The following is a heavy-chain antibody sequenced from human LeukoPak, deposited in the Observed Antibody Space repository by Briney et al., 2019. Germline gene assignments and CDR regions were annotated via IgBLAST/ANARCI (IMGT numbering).Heavy chain of an antibody. J-gene: IGHJ5*02. CDR2: INHSGST. Sequence: PSETLSLTCTVSGDSISSYYWSWIRQPAGKGLEWIGEINHSGSTNYNPSLKSRVTISVDTSKNQFFLKLSSVTAADTAVYYCARHPRWFDPWGQGTLVTVSS. V-gene: IGHV4-34*01. CDR3: ARHPRWFDP. CDR1: GDSISSYY.